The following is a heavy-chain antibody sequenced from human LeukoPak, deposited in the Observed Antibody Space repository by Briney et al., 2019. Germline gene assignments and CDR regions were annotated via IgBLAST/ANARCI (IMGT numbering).Heavy chain of an antibody. CDR2: INHSGST. J-gene: IGHJ3*02. D-gene: IGHD3-16*02. CDR1: GGSFSGYY. CDR3: ARGLSHAFDI. V-gene: IGHV4-34*01. Sequence: ASETLSLTCAVYGGSFSGYYWSWIRQPPGKGLEWIGEINHSGSTNYNPSLKSRVTISVDTSKNQFSLKLSSVTAADTAVYYCARGLSHAFDIWGQGTMVTVSS.